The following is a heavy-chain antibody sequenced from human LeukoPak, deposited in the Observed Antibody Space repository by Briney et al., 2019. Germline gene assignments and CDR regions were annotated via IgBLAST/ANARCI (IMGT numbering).Heavy chain of an antibody. CDR2: IHHGGST. V-gene: IGHV4-34*01. Sequence: KPSETLSLTCGVSGGSFSGYYWTWIRQSPGKGLEWIGEIHHGGSTNYKPALNSRLTMLLDLAKKQFSLRLTSVTAADTAVYYCARVPHSSSLVGVRWYFDLWGRGTLVTVSS. CDR1: GGSFSGYY. D-gene: IGHD6-13*01. CDR3: ARVPHSSSLVGVRWYFDL. J-gene: IGHJ2*01.